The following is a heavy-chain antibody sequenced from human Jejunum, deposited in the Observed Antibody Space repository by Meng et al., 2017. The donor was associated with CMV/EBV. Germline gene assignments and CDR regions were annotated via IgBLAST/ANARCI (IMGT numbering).Heavy chain of an antibody. J-gene: IGHJ5*02. CDR1: GGSINSYY. V-gene: IGHV4-59*01. CDR3: ARGGGRGYYRNWFDP. CDR2: IYYSGST. D-gene: IGHD3-3*01. Sequence: SGGSINSYYWSWSRQPPGKGLERIGDIYYSGSTNYNPSFKSRVTISVDTSKNQFSLNLRSVTPADTAVYYCARGGGRGYYRNWFDPWGQGILVTVSS.